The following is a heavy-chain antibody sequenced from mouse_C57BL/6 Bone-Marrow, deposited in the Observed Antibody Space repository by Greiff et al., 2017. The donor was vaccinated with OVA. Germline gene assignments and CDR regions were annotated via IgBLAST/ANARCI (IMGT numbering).Heavy chain of an antibody. CDR1: GFNIKDDY. V-gene: IGHV14-4*01. Sequence: EVKLVESGAELVRPGASVKLSCTASGFNIKDDYMHWVKQRPEQGLEWIGWIDPENGDTEYASKFQGKATITADTSSNTAYLQLSSLTSEDTAVYYCTRYSPYFDYWGQGTTLTVSS. D-gene: IGHD1-3*01. CDR3: TRYSPYFDY. J-gene: IGHJ2*01. CDR2: IDPENGDT.